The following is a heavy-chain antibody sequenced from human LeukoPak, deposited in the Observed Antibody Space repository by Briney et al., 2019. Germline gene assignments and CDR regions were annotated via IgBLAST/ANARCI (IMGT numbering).Heavy chain of an antibody. J-gene: IGHJ3*02. CDR3: ARGGSWAAFDI. Sequence: KTSETLSLTCSVSGGSVSSGSYYWSWIRQPPGKGLEFIGYIYESRSTTSNPSLKSRVTISVDTSKNQFSLNLRSVTAAGTAVYYCARGGSWAAFDIWGQGTMVTVSS. D-gene: IGHD1-26*01. CDR2: IYESRST. V-gene: IGHV4-61*01. CDR1: GGSVSSGSYY.